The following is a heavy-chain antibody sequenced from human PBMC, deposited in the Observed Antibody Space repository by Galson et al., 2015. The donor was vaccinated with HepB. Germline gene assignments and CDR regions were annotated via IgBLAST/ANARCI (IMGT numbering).Heavy chain of an antibody. J-gene: IGHJ4*02. D-gene: IGHD5-24*01. CDR3: ARGSRDGYNYRYYFDY. CDR2: INAGNGNT. CDR1: GYTFTSYA. V-gene: IGHV1-3*01. Sequence: SVKVSCKASGYTFTSYAMHWVRQAPGQRLEWMGWINAGNGNTKYSQKFQGRVTITRDTSASTAYMELSSLRSEDTAVYYCARGSRDGYNYRYYFDYWGQGTLVTVSS.